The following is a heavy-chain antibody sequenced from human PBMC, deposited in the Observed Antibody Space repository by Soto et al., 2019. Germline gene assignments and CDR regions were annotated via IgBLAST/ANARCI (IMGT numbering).Heavy chain of an antibody. V-gene: IGHV3-30-3*01. Sequence: PGGSLRLSCAAAGFTFSSYAMHWVRQAPGKGLEWVAVISYDGSNKYYADSVKGRFTISRDNSKNTLYLQMNSLRAEDTAVYYCAREMSWLETGTYYYYGMDVWGQGTTVTVSS. CDR3: AREMSWLETGTYYYYGMDV. CDR2: ISYDGSNK. CDR1: GFTFSSYA. J-gene: IGHJ6*02. D-gene: IGHD6-13*01.